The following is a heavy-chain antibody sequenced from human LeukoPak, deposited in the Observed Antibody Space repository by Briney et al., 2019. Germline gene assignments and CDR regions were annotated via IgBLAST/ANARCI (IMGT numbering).Heavy chain of an antibody. Sequence: PAGPLRLSCAASGFTVITNDMTWVRQAPGKGLEWVSVLYSDGNTKYADSVQGRFTISRDNSKNTLYLEMNSLSPDDTAVYYCARGVEPLAANTLAYWGQGTLVTVSS. D-gene: IGHD1-14*01. CDR1: GFTVITND. CDR3: ARGVEPLAANTLAY. CDR2: LYSDGNT. V-gene: IGHV3-53*01. J-gene: IGHJ4*02.